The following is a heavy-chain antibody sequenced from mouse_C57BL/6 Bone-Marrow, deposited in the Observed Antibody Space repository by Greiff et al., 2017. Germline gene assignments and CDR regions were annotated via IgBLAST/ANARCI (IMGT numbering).Heavy chain of an antibody. CDR3: ARIPPSWDSFAY. J-gene: IGHJ3*01. CDR1: GFSLSTFGMG. D-gene: IGHD4-1*01. V-gene: IGHV8-8*01. CDR2: IWWGDDK. Sequence: QVTLKESGPGILQPSQTLSLTCSFSGFSLSTFGMGVGWIRQPSGKGLEWLAHIWWGDDKYYNPALKSRLPISKDTSKHHALLTSAHVHTSDNATDYYARIPPSWDSFAYWGQGTLVTVSA.